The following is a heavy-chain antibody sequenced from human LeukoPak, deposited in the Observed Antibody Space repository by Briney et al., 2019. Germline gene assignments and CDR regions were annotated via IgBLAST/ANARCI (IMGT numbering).Heavy chain of an antibody. V-gene: IGHV4-39*07. J-gene: IGHJ3*02. CDR2: IYYSGST. Sequence: PSETLSLTCTVSGGSISGSSYYWAWIRQPPGKGLEWNGSIYYSGSTNYNPSLKSRVTISVDTSKNQFSLKLSSVTAADTAVYYCAREPGRGPYCSSTSCPVAFDIWGQGTMVTVSS. CDR3: AREPGRGPYCSSTSCPVAFDI. CDR1: GGSISGSSYY. D-gene: IGHD2-2*01.